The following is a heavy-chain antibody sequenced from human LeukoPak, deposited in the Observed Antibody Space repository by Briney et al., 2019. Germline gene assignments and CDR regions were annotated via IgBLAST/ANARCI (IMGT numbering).Heavy chain of an antibody. CDR1: GGGISGYY. J-gene: IGHJ4*02. CDR2: IYLGGRA. Sequence: PSETLSLTCTVSGGGISGYYWNWIRQSPEKGLEWIGYIYLGGRATYNPSLGGRVSISLDTSKNQISLKVSSVTAADTAVYYCARDRYYGSGSKKYYDYWGQGTLVTVSS. V-gene: IGHV4-59*01. CDR3: ARDRYYGSGSKKYYDY. D-gene: IGHD3-10*01.